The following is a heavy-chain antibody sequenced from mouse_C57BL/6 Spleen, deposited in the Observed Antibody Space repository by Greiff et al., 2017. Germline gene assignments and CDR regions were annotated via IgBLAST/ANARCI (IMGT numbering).Heavy chain of an antibody. CDR3: ARSEDSSRLNAMDY. J-gene: IGHJ4*01. D-gene: IGHD1-1*01. CDR2: IYPGDGDT. V-gene: IGHV1-80*01. CDR1: GYAFSSYW. Sequence: QVQLQQSGAELVKPGASVKISCKASGYAFSSYWMNWVKQRPGKGLEWIGQIYPGDGDTNYNGKFKGKATLTADKSSSTAYMQLSRLTSEDSAVYVCARSEDSSRLNAMDYWGQGTSVTVSS.